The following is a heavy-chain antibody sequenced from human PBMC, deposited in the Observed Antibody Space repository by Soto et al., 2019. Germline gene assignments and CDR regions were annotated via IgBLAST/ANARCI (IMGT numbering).Heavy chain of an antibody. CDR1: GDYISSGNKY. CDR3: ARVPSPFDYYYAMDV. J-gene: IGHJ6*02. CDR2: IFSSGTT. D-gene: IGHD3-16*01. Sequence: TSETLSLTCTVSGDYISSGNKYWSWIRQPPGKGPEWIGYIFSSGTTYYNPSLKSRLTMSLDASQNQFSLKLNSLTDADTAVYFCARVPSPFDYYYAMDVWGQGTTVTVS. V-gene: IGHV4-30-4*01.